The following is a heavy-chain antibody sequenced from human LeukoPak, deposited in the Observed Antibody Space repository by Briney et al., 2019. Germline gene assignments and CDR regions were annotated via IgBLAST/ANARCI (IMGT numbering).Heavy chain of an antibody. V-gene: IGHV1-8*03. D-gene: IGHD2-2*01. J-gene: IGHJ5*02. CDR2: MNPNSGNT. Sequence: SSVKVSCKASGYTFTRYDINWVRQATGQGLEWMGWMNPNSGNTGYAQKFQGRVTITRNTSISTAYMELSSLRSEDTAVYYCARGVGYCSSTSCYGSNWFDPWGQGTLVTVSS. CDR1: GYTFTRYD. CDR3: ARGVGYCSSTSCYGSNWFDP.